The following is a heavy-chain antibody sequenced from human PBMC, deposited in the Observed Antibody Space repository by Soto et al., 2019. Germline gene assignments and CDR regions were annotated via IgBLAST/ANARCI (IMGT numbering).Heavy chain of an antibody. J-gene: IGHJ6*02. Sequence: ASVKVSCKASGYIFTSYYMHWVRQAPGQGLEWMGIINPSGGSTSYAQKFQGRVTMTRDTSTSTVYMELSSLRSEDTAVYYCARDGLPIVVVTAISSPYYYGMDVWGQGTTVTVSS. V-gene: IGHV1-46*01. CDR3: ARDGLPIVVVTAISSPYYYGMDV. CDR1: GYIFTSYY. CDR2: INPSGGST. D-gene: IGHD2-21*02.